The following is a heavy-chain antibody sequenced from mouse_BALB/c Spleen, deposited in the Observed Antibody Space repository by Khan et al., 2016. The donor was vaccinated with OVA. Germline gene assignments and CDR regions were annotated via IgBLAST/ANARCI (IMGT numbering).Heavy chain of an antibody. CDR2: ISSGDSYT. CDR3: ARPPIATIVSTSYWFFDV. D-gene: IGHD1-1*01. CDR1: GFTFSGYA. J-gene: IGHJ1*01. Sequence: EVQLVESGGDLVKPGGSLKLSCAASGFTFSGYALSWVRQTPEKRLEWVATISSGDSYTYYPDSVKGRFTISRDNVKNTLYLQMSSLRSEDTATYYCARPPIATIVSTSYWFFDVWGAVTAVTVSS. V-gene: IGHV5-9-3*01.